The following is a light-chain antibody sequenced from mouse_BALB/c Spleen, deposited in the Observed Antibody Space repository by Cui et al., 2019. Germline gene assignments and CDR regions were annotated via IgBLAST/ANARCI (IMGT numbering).Light chain of an antibody. J-gene: IGKJ1*01. CDR3: QQYSSYPWT. CDR1: QDVGTA. CDR2: WAS. V-gene: IGKV6-23*01. Sequence: IVMTQSHKFMSTSVGDRVSITCKARQDVGTAVAWYQQKPGQSPKLLIYWASTRHTGVPDRFTGSGSGTDFTLTISNVQSEDLADYFCQQYSSYPWTFGGGTKLEIK.